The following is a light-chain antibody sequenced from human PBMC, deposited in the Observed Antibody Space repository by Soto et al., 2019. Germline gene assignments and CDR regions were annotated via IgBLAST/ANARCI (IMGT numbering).Light chain of an antibody. CDR1: SSDVGGYNY. J-gene: IGLJ1*01. V-gene: IGLV2-14*03. Sequence: QSVLTQPASVSGSPGQSITISCTGTSSDVGGYNYVSWYQHHPGKAPKLVIYDVSTRPSGLSNRFSGSKSGNTASLTISGLQAEDEADYYCGSYTSISTLDVFGTGTKLTVL. CDR3: GSYTSISTLDV. CDR2: DVS.